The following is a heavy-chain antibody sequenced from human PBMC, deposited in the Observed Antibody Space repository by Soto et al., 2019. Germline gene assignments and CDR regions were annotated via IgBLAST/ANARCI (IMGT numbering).Heavy chain of an antibody. CDR1: GGSISSGDYY. CDR2: IYYSGST. J-gene: IGHJ4*02. Sequence: PSETLSLTCTVSGGSISSGDYYWSWIRQHPGKGLEWIGCIYYSGSTYYNPSLKSRVTISVDTSKNQFSLRLTSVIAADTAVYYCARIVPYYDSSGYPDYWGQGTLVTVSS. V-gene: IGHV4-31*03. D-gene: IGHD3-22*01. CDR3: ARIVPYYDSSGYPDY.